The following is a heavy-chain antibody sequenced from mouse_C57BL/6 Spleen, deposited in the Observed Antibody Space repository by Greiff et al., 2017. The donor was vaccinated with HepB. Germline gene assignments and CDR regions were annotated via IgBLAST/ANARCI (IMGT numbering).Heavy chain of an antibody. J-gene: IGHJ2*01. D-gene: IGHD1-1*01. CDR3: ARSCGTTVVAYFYY. Sequence: VQLQQSGAELVRPGTSVKMSCKASGYTFTNYWIGGAKQRPGHGLEWLGDIYPGGGYPNYNAKFKGKATLTADKSSSTAYMQFSSLTSEDSAIYYCARSCGTTVVAYFYYWGQGTTLTVSS. CDR1: GYTFTNYW. V-gene: IGHV1-63*01. CDR2: IYPGGGYP.